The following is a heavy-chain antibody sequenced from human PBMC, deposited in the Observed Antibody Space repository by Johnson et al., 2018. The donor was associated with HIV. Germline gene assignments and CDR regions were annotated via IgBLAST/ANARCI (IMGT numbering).Heavy chain of an antibody. CDR1: GFTFSSYG. Sequence: QVQLVESGGGVVQPGRSLRLSCAASGFTFSSYGMHWVRQAPGKGLEWVAVIWYDGSNKYYADSVKGRFTISRDNSKNTLYLQMNSLRAEDTAVYYCAKDRVVSAAHDAFDIWGQGTMVTVSS. CDR3: AKDRVVSAAHDAFDI. J-gene: IGHJ3*02. D-gene: IGHD2-21*01. CDR2: IWYDGSNK. V-gene: IGHV3-33*06.